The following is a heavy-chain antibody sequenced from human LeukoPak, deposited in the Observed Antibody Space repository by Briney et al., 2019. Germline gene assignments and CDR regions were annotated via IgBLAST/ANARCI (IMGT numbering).Heavy chain of an antibody. D-gene: IGHD6-19*01. CDR3: AKDISLGRGWNYFDY. Sequence: GGSLRLSCAASGFTFDEYAMQWVRQAPGKGLEWVSLISGDGGSTYYADSVKGRFTISRDNSKNSLYLQMNSLRTEDTALYYCAKDISLGRGWNYFDYWGPGTLVAVSS. CDR1: GFTFDEYA. CDR2: ISGDGGST. J-gene: IGHJ4*02. V-gene: IGHV3-43*02.